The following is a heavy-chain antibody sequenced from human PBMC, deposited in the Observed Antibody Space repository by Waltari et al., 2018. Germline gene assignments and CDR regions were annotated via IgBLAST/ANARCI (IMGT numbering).Heavy chain of an antibody. D-gene: IGHD5-18*01. J-gene: IGHJ3*02. Sequence: QVQLQQWGAGLLKPSETLSLTCAVYGGSFSGYYWSWIRQPPGKGLEWIGEINHSGSANYNPSLKSRVTISVDTSKNQFSLKLSSVTTADTAVYYCATRRGYSYGVDAFDIWGQGTMVTVSS. CDR2: INHSGSA. V-gene: IGHV4-34*01. CDR1: GGSFSGYY. CDR3: ATRRGYSYGVDAFDI.